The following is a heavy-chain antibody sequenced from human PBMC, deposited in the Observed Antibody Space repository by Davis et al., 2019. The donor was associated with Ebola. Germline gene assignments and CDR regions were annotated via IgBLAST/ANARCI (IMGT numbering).Heavy chain of an antibody. D-gene: IGHD3-3*01. CDR3: ARAITIFGVVYSGYFDL. CDR2: ISSSSSYI. V-gene: IGHV3-21*01. CDR1: GFPLRTCA. Sequence: PRDSSGFPLRTCAMSWVRQAPGKGLAWVSSISSSSSYIYYADSVKGRFTISRDNAKNSLYLQMNSLRAEDTAVYYCARAITIFGVVYSGYFDLWGRGTLVTVSS. J-gene: IGHJ2*01.